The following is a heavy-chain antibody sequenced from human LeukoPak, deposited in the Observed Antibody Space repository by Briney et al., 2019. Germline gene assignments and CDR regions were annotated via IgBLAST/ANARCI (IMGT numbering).Heavy chain of an antibody. CDR3: ATEVWFRADS. CDR1: GFTFSVYW. D-gene: IGHD3-10*01. J-gene: IGHJ4*02. CDR2: IDQYGGQK. Sequence: TGGSLRLSCAASGFTFSVYWMTWVRQAPGKGLEWVATIDQYGGQKNYVESVKGRSTISRDNAENSLFLQMNSLRADDTAVYYCATEVWFRADSWGQGTLVTVSS. V-gene: IGHV3-7*05.